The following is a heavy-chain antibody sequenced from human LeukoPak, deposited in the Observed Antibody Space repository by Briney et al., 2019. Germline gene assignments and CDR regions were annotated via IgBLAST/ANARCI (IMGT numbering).Heavy chain of an antibody. V-gene: IGHV3-21*01. CDR2: ISGRSSFI. CDR3: AKNYGSGSSGLDY. D-gene: IGHD3-10*01. CDR1: GFTFSDYS. Sequence: GGSLRLSCAASGFTFSDYSMNWVRQAPGKGLEWVSSISGRSSFIYYADSVKGRFTISRDNAKNSLYLQMNSLRAEDTAVYYCAKNYGSGSSGLDYWGQGTLVTVSS. J-gene: IGHJ4*02.